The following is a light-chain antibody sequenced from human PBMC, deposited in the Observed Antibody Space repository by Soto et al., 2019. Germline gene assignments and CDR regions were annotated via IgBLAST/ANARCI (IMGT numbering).Light chain of an antibody. Sequence: HSALTQPASVSGSPGQSITISCTGTSSDIGGYNYVSWYQQHPGKAPRLMIHDVTNRPSGVSNRFSGSKSGNTASLTISGLQAEDEADYYCSSYTSSSTSVFGGGTKLTVL. V-gene: IGLV2-14*03. J-gene: IGLJ2*01. CDR3: SSYTSSSTSV. CDR2: DVT. CDR1: SSDIGGYNY.